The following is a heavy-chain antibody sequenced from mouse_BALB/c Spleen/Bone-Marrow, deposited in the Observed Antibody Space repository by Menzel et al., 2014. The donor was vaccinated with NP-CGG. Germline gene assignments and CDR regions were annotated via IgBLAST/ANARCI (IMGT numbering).Heavy chain of an antibody. D-gene: IGHD3-2*01. CDR1: GYTFTSYV. J-gene: IGHJ2*01. Sequence: EVQLQQSGPELVKPGASVKMSCKASGYTFTSYVMHWVKQKPGQGLERIGYINPYNDGTKYNEKFKGKATLTSDKSSSTAYTELSSLTSEDSAVYHCARPRQLGLPYYFDYWGQGTTLTVSS. CDR3: ARPRQLGLPYYFDY. CDR2: INPYNDGT. V-gene: IGHV1-14*01.